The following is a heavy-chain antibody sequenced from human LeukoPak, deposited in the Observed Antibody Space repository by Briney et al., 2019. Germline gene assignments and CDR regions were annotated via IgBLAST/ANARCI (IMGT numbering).Heavy chain of an antibody. J-gene: IGHJ4*02. CDR3: ARSGSGWYDGYYFDS. V-gene: IGHV1-2*02. CDR2: INPNSGGT. D-gene: IGHD6-19*01. CDR1: GYTFTGYY. Sequence: GASVKVSCKASGYTFTGYYMHWVRQAPGQGLEWMGWINPNSGGTNYAQKFQGRVTMTRDTSISIAYMELSRLTSDDTAVYYCARSGSGWYDGYYFDSWGQGTLVTVSP.